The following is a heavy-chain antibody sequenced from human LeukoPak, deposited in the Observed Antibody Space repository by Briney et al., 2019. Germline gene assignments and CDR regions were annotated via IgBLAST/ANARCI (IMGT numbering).Heavy chain of an antibody. V-gene: IGHV4-39*01. J-gene: IGHJ5*02. D-gene: IGHD6-13*01. CDR2: ICYSGST. CDR3: ARGSSSWSHEFDP. Sequence: PSETLSLTCTVSGGSISSSSYYWGWIRQPPGKGLEWIGSICYSGSTYYNPSLKSRVTISVDTSKNQFSLKLSSVTAADTAMYYCARGSSSWSHEFDPWGQGTLVTVSS. CDR1: GGSISSSSYY.